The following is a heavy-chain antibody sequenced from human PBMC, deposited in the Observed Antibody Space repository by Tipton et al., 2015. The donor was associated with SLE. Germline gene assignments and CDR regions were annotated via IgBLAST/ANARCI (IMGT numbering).Heavy chain of an antibody. CDR3: ARADCGGDCYSPWFDP. J-gene: IGHJ5*02. CDR2: MGPNSGNT. Sequence: QVQLVQSGAEVKKPGASVKVSCKASGYTFASYDINWVRQATGQGLEWMGWMGPNSGNTGYAQKFQGRVTMTRNTSTTTAYMELSSLTSEDTAVYYCARADCGGDCYSPWFDPWGQGTLVTVSS. D-gene: IGHD2-21*01. CDR1: GYTFASYD. V-gene: IGHV1-8*01.